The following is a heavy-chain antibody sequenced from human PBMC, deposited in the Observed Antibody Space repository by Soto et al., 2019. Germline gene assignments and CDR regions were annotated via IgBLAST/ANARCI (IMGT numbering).Heavy chain of an antibody. CDR3: ARREGYCSSTSCYPAGYGMDV. CDR1: GFTFSSYS. Sequence: GGSLRLSCAAPGFTFSSYSMNWVRQAPGKGLEWVSSISSSSSYIYYADSVKGRFTISRDNAKNSLYLQMNSLRAEDTAVYYCARREGYCSSTSCYPAGYGMDVWGQGTTVTVSS. D-gene: IGHD2-2*01. CDR2: ISSSSSYI. J-gene: IGHJ6*02. V-gene: IGHV3-21*01.